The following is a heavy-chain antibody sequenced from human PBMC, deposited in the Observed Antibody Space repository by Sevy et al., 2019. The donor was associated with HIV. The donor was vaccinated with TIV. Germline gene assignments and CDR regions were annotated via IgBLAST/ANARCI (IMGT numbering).Heavy chain of an antibody. J-gene: IGHJ6*02. CDR1: GFTFSSYA. Sequence: GGSLRISCAASGFTFSSYAMSWVRQAPGKGLEWVSAISGSGGSTYYADSVKGRFTISRDNSKNTLYLQMNSLRAEDTAVYYCAKDMYGGKHYYYYGMDVWGQGTTVTVSS. D-gene: IGHD4-17*01. V-gene: IGHV3-23*01. CDR3: AKDMYGGKHYYYYGMDV. CDR2: ISGSGGST.